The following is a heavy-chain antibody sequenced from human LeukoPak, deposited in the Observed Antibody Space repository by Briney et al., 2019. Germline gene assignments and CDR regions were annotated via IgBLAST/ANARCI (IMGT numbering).Heavy chain of an antibody. Sequence: PSETLSLTCTVSGGSISSYYWSWIRQPPGKGLEWIGYIYYSGSTNYNPSLKSRVTISVDTSKNQFSLKLSSVTAADTAVYYCARQGIVGAHGVDYFDYWGQGTLVTVSS. CDR3: ARQGIVGAHGVDYFDY. V-gene: IGHV4-59*08. CDR1: GGSISSYY. J-gene: IGHJ4*02. D-gene: IGHD1-26*01. CDR2: IYYSGST.